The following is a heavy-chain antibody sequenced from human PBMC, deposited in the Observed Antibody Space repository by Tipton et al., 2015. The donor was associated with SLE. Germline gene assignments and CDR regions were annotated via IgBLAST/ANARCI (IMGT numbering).Heavy chain of an antibody. CDR3: AREVYSGSYYYYYGMDV. CDR2: ISGYSGNT. CDR1: GYTFTNNG. J-gene: IGHJ6*02. D-gene: IGHD3-10*01. V-gene: IGHV1-18*01. Sequence: QLVQSGAEVKKPGASVKVSCKASGYTFTNNGVSWVRQAPGQGLEWMGWISGYSGNTNYAHKFLGRVTMTRDTSTSTAYMELRSLRSDDTAVYYCAREVYSGSYYYYYGMDVWGQGTTVTVSS.